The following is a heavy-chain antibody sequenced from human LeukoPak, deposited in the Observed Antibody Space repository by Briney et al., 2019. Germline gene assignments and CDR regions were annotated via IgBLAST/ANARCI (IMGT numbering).Heavy chain of an antibody. D-gene: IGHD2-15*01. CDR3: SRGLVDATPLDY. V-gene: IGHV1-2*02. CDR1: GYTFTGYY. J-gene: IGHJ4*02. Sequence: GASVKLSCKSSGYTFTGYYMHWERQAPAQGLEWMGWINPNSGGTNYTQKFQGRVSMTRDTSITTAYLELSRLSSEDTDVYYCSRGLVDATPLDYWREETLV. CDR2: INPNSGGT.